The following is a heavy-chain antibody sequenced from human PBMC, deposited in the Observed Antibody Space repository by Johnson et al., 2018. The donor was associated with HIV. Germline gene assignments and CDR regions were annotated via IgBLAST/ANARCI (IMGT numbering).Heavy chain of an antibody. J-gene: IGHJ3*02. CDR3: AKDRQRSPDIVVVVAAGRVIDI. CDR2: ISTSDGTI. D-gene: IGHD2-15*01. V-gene: IGHV3-11*01. Sequence: QVQLVESGGGLVKPGGSLRLSCAASGFTVSSNYMTWIRQAPGKGLEWVSYISTSDGTIYSADTVKGRFSISRDNAKNSLYLQMNSLRAEDTAVYYCAKDRQRSPDIVVVVAAGRVIDIWGQGTMVTVSS. CDR1: GFTVSSNY.